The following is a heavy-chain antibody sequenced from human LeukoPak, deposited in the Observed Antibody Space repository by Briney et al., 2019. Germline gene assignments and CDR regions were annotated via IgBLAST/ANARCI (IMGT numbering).Heavy chain of an antibody. CDR3: AKVITMIVVVGEFDY. D-gene: IGHD3-22*01. V-gene: IGHV3-53*01. J-gene: IGHJ4*02. CDR1: GFTVSSSY. Sequence: GGSLRLSCAASGFTVSSSYMSWVRQAPGKGLEWVSIIYSDGSTYYADSVKGRFTISRDNSKNTLYLQMNSLRAEDTAVYYCAKVITMIVVVGEFDYWGQGTLVTVSS. CDR2: IYSDGST.